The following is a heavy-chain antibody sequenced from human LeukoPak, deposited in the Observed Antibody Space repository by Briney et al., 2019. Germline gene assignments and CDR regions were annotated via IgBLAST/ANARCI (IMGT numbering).Heavy chain of an antibody. CDR1: GGSISSGGYY. V-gene: IGHV4-30-4*08. Sequence: NSSETLSLTCTVSGGSISSGGYYWSWIRQHPGKGLEWIGYIYYSGSTYYNPSLKSRVTISVDTSKNQFSLKLSSVTAADTAVYYCASDYYGSSGYYNWGQGTLVTVSS. CDR2: IYYSGST. CDR3: ASDYYGSSGYYN. J-gene: IGHJ4*02. D-gene: IGHD3-22*01.